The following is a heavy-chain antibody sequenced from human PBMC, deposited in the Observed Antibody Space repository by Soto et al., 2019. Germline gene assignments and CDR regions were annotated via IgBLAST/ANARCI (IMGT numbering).Heavy chain of an antibody. D-gene: IGHD5-18*01. Sequence: PGGSLRLSCAASGFTVSSNYMSWVRQAPGKGLEWVSVIYSGGSTYYADSVKGRFTISRDNSKNTLYLQTNSLRAEDTAVYYCAKERGYNYGYDAMDVWGQGTTVTVSS. J-gene: IGHJ6*02. CDR2: IYSGGST. V-gene: IGHV3-66*01. CDR3: AKERGYNYGYDAMDV. CDR1: GFTVSSNY.